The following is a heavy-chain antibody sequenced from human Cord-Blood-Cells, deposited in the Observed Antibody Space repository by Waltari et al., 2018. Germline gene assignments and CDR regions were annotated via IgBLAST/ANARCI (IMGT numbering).Heavy chain of an antibody. V-gene: IGHV4-34*01. CDR1: GGSFSGYY. Sequence: QVQLQQWGAGLLKPSETLSLTCAVYGGSFSGYYWSWIRQPPGKGLELIGEINHRESTNYNPSLKSRVTISVDTSKNQFSLKLSSVTAADTAVYYCARKCSSSDGGGFDYWGQGTLVTVSS. D-gene: IGHD6-6*01. CDR3: ARKCSSSDGGGFDY. J-gene: IGHJ4*02. CDR2: INHREST.